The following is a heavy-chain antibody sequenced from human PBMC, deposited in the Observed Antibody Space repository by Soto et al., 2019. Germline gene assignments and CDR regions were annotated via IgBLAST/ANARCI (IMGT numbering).Heavy chain of an antibody. J-gene: IGHJ4*02. CDR1: GFTFDSCA. D-gene: IGHD6-19*01. Sequence: GGSLRLSCAASGFTFDSCAMSWVRQAPGKGLEWILGISGSGGSTYYADSVKGRFTISRDNSKNTLYLQMNSLRADGTAIYYCAKGKTSGWYYFDFWGQGTPVTVSS. CDR3: AKGKTSGWYYFDF. CDR2: ISGSGGST. V-gene: IGHV3-23*01.